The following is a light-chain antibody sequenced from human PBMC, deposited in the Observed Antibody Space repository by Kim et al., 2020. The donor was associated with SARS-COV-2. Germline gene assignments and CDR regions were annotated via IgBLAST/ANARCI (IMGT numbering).Light chain of an antibody. J-gene: IGKJ5*01. CDR3: VQSKSYPIA. Sequence: DIQMTQSPSSLSASVGDRVTITCRASQGIRNDLGWYQQRPGRAPKRLIYAASRLQSGVPTSFSGSGSGTEFTLTISSLQPEDIATYITVQSKSYPIAFGERTRRGIK. CDR2: AAS. CDR1: QGIRND. V-gene: IGKV1-17*01.